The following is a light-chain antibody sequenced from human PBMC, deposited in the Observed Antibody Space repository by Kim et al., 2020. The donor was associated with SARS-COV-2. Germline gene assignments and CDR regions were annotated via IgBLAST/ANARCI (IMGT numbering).Light chain of an antibody. V-gene: IGLV4-69*01. CDR3: QTWGTGIG. CDR1: SGHISYA. J-gene: IGLJ3*02. Sequence: GAAVNLTCTLSSGHISYAIAWHQQQPEKGPRYLMKLNSDGSHSKGDGIPDRFSGSSSGAERYLTISSLQSEDEADYYCQTWGTGIGFGGGTQLTVL. CDR2: LNSDGSH.